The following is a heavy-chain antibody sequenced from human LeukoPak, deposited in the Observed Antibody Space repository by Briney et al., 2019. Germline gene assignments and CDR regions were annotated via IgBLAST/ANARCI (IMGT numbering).Heavy chain of an antibody. D-gene: IGHD3-3*01. CDR3: ARDYRDDFWSGYYHHDFDI. Sequence: ASVKVSCKASGYTFTTYAMNWVRQATGQGLEWMGWINTNSGNPTYAQGFTGRFVFSLDTSISTAYLQISSLKAEDTAVYYCARDYRDDFWSGYYHHDFDIWGKGTMVTVSS. J-gene: IGHJ3*02. CDR1: GYTFTTYA. V-gene: IGHV7-4-1*02. CDR2: INTNSGNP.